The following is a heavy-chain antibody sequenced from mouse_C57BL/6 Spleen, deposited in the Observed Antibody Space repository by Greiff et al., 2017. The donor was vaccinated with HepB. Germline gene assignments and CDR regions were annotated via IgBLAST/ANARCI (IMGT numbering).Heavy chain of an antibody. D-gene: IGHD1-1*01. Sequence: VQLQQSGPVLVKPGPSVKISCKASGFTFTDYYMHWVKQSHGKSLEWIGLVYPYNGGTSYNQKFKGKATLTVDTSSSTAYLELNSLTSEDSAVYYCASTVEATPYYFDYWGQGTTLTVSS. V-gene: IGHV1-36*01. CDR2: VYPYNGGT. CDR3: ASTVEATPYYFDY. CDR1: GFTFTDYY. J-gene: IGHJ2*01.